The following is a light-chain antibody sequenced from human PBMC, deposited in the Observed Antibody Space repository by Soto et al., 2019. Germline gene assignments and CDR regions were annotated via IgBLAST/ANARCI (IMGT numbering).Light chain of an antibody. CDR1: SSDVGSYNL. CDR3: CSYAGSSTYV. Sequence: IITSKTRTSSDVGSYNLVSWYQQHPGKAPKLMIYEGSKRPSGVSNRFSGSKSGNTASLTISGLQAEDEADYYCCSYAGSSTYVFGTGTKVTVL. J-gene: IGLJ1*01. CDR2: EGS. V-gene: IGLV2-23*01.